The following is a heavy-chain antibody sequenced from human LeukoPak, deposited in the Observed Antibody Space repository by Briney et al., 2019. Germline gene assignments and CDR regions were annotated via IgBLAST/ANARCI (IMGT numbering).Heavy chain of an antibody. J-gene: IGHJ5*02. V-gene: IGHV4-59*01. CDR3: ARDPYRDNFFDP. D-gene: IGHD1-26*01. Sequence: SETLSLTCTVSGGSISGSYWSWIRQPPGKGLEWIGSFYYSGNTNYNPSLKSQVTISVDTSKNQFSLNLSSVTAADTAVYYCARDPYRDNFFDPWGQGTLVTVSS. CDR2: FYYSGNT. CDR1: GGSISGSY.